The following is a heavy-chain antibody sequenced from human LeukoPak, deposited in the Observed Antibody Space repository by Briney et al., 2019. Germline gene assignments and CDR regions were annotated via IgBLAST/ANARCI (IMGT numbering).Heavy chain of an antibody. CDR2: IYYSGST. D-gene: IGHD6-13*01. CDR3: ARGASSWYYFDY. Sequence: LFLTCTVSGGSISSGDNYWSWIRQPPGKGLEWIGYIYYSGSTYYNPSLKSRVTISVDTSKNQFSLKLSSVTAADTAVYYCARGASSWYYFDYWGQGTLVTVSS. V-gene: IGHV4-30-4*08. J-gene: IGHJ4*02. CDR1: GGSISSGDNY.